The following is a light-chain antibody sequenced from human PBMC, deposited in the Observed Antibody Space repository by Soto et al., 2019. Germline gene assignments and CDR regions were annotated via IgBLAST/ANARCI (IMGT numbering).Light chain of an antibody. Sequence: DIVFTEAPCFLAVSLGESATINCKPSQSVLYSSSNKDCLAWYQQKPGQPPKLLIYWASSREAGVPDRFSGSGSGTDFTLTISSLQAEDVAVYYCQQDFSTPLTFGGGTKVDIK. CDR1: QSVLYSSSNKDC. CDR3: QQDFSTPLT. J-gene: IGKJ4*01. V-gene: IGKV4-1*01. CDR2: WAS.